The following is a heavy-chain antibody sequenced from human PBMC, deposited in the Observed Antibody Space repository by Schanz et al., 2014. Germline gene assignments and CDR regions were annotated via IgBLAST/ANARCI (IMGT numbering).Heavy chain of an antibody. CDR3: AKDLYNYGIFDS. CDR2: MSGSGSTA. V-gene: IGHV3-23*04. Sequence: EVQLVESGGGLVQPGGSLRLSCVASGFTFFGSFAMSWVRQAPGKGLEWVSGMSGSGSTADYADSVKSRFTISRDNSRKTLYLQMNSLRADDTAVYYCAKDLYNYGIFDSWGQGTLVTVSS. J-gene: IGHJ5*01. CDR1: GFTFFGSFA. D-gene: IGHD3-16*01.